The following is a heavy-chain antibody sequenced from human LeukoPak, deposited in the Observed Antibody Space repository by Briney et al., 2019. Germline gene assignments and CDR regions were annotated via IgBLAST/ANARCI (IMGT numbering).Heavy chain of an antibody. D-gene: IGHD2-8*01. Sequence: ASVKVSCKASGYTFTNNFMHWVRQAPGQGLEWIGIINPSGDNTWYAQKFQGRVTMTRDMATSTDYLEVSSLRSEDTAVYYCARLSVAEYLANGIFDYWGQGTLVTVSS. V-gene: IGHV1-46*01. CDR3: ARLSVAEYLANGIFDY. CDR1: GYTFTNNF. CDR2: INPSGDNT. J-gene: IGHJ4*02.